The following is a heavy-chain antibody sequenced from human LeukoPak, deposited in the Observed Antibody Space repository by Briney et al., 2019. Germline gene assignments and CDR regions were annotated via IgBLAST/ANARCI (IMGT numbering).Heavy chain of an antibody. Sequence: ASVKVSCKASGYAFTSYGISWVRQAPGQGLEWMGWISAYDGNTNYAQKLQGRVTMATDTSTSTAYMELRSLRSDDTAVYYCARDFYSGSYYDYWGQGTLVTVSS. J-gene: IGHJ4*02. D-gene: IGHD1-26*01. CDR1: GYAFTSYG. V-gene: IGHV1-18*01. CDR3: ARDFYSGSYYDY. CDR2: ISAYDGNT.